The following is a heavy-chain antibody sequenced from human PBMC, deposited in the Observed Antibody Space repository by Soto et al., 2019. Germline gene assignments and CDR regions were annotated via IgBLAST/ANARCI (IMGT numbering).Heavy chain of an antibody. CDR1: GGSISSSSYY. D-gene: IGHD2-21*02. CDR3: ARDLCGGDCYSGGGRKSVYYYYGMDV. V-gene: IGHV4-39*07. CDR2: IYYSGST. Sequence: SETLSLTCTVSGGSISSSSYYWGWIRQPPGKGLEWIGSIYYSGSTYYNPSLKSRVTISVDTSKNQFSLKLSSVTAADTAVYYCARDLCGGDCYSGGGRKSVYYYYGMDVWGQGTTVTVSS. J-gene: IGHJ6*02.